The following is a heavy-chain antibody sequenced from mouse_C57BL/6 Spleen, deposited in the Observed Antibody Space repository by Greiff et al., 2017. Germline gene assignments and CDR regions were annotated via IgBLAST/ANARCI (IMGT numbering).Heavy chain of an antibody. D-gene: IGHD1-1*01. CDR1: GFNIKDDY. Sequence: VQLQRSGAELVRPGASVKLSCTASGFNIKDDYMHWVKQRPEQGLEWIGWIDPENGDTEYASKFQGKATITADTSSNTAYLQLSSLTSEDTAVYYCTTDYGSSYVNYAMDYWGQGTSVTVSS. J-gene: IGHJ4*01. CDR3: TTDYGSSYVNYAMDY. CDR2: IDPENGDT. V-gene: IGHV14-4*01.